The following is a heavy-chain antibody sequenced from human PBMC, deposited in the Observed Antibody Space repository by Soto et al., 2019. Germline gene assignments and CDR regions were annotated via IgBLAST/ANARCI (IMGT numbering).Heavy chain of an antibody. D-gene: IGHD2-2*01. CDR1: GFTFDDYA. J-gene: IGHJ6*02. Sequence: SLRLSCAASGFTFDDYAMHWVRQAPGKGLEWVSGISWNSDTIGYADSVRGRFTISRDNAENSLYLQMNSLGAEDTALYYCAKDKGPRNCSTRNCFWVALGMDVWGQGTTVTVSS. CDR3: AKDKGPRNCSTRNCFWVALGMDV. V-gene: IGHV3-9*01. CDR2: ISWNSDTI.